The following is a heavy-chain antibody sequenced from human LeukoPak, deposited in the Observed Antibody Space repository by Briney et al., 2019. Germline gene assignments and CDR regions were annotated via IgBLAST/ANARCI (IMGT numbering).Heavy chain of an antibody. Sequence: GGSLRLSCAASGFTFSCYWMHWVRQASGKGLVWVSRINSDGSSTSYADSVKGRFTISRDNAKNTLYLQMNSLRAEDTAVYYCARWGYCSGGSCYPDALDYWGQGTLVTVSS. CDR1: GFTFSCYW. CDR2: INSDGSST. J-gene: IGHJ4*02. D-gene: IGHD2-15*01. CDR3: ARWGYCSGGSCYPDALDY. V-gene: IGHV3-74*01.